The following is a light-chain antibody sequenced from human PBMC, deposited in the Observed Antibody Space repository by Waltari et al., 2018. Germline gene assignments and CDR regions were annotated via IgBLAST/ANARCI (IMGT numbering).Light chain of an antibody. CDR1: QSISSY. J-gene: IGKJ2*01. V-gene: IGKV1-39*01. Sequence: DIQMTQSPSSLSASVGDRVTITCRESQSISSYLNWYQQKQGKAPKLLIYAASSLQSGVPSRFSGSGSGTDFTLTISSLQPEDFATYYCQQSYSTPYTFGQGTKLEIK. CDR2: AAS. CDR3: QQSYSTPYT.